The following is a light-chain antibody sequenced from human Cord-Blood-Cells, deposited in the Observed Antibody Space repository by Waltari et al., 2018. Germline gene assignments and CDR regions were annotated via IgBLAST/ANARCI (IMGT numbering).Light chain of an antibody. V-gene: IGKV3-11*01. CDR3: QQRSNWPLT. Sequence: EIVLTQSPAALPFRPGERANLSCRASQSVSSYLAWYQQKPCQAPRLLIYDASNRATGIPARFSGSGSGTDFTLTISSREPEDFAVYYCQQRSNWPLTFGGGTKVEIK. CDR1: QSVSSY. J-gene: IGKJ4*01. CDR2: DAS.